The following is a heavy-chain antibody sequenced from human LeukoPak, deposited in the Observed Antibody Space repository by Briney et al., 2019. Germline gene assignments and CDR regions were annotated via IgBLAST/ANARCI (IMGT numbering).Heavy chain of an antibody. CDR2: IRHDGGNI. V-gene: IGHV3-30*02. Sequence: GGSLRLSCAASGFTFSSYGMHWVRQAPGQGLEWVAFIRHDGGNIYYADSVRGRSTISRDNSQNTLYLQMNSLRVEDMAVYYCAKVPEPSDSWLFGYWGQGTLVTVSS. CDR3: AKVPEPSDSWLFGY. CDR1: GFTFSSYG. J-gene: IGHJ4*02. D-gene: IGHD6-13*01.